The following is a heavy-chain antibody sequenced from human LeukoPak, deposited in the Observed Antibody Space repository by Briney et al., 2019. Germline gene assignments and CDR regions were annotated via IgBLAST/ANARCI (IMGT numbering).Heavy chain of an antibody. CDR3: ARVALVVFMPFDY. J-gene: IGHJ4*02. V-gene: IGHV1-2*06. CDR1: GFTFTDYY. Sequence: ASVKVSCKTSGFTFTDYYMHWVLHVPGQGLEWMGRINPNNGGTNSPQKFQGRVTMTRDKSINTAYMELSSLRSDDTAVYYCARVALVVFMPFDYWGQGTLVTVSS. CDR2: INPNNGGT. D-gene: IGHD2-2*01.